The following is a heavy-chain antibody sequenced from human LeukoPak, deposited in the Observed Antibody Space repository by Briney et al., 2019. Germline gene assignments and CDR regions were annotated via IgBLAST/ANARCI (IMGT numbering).Heavy chain of an antibody. CDR3: AKESSGWSKFDY. Sequence: PGGSLRLSCAASGFTFGNYAMSWVRQAPGKGLEWVSTISNSAGRTYYAGSVKGRFTISRDNSKNTLYLQMNSLRAEDTAVYYCAKESSGWSKFDYWGQGTLVTVSS. CDR1: GFTFGNYA. CDR2: ISNSAGRT. V-gene: IGHV3-23*01. J-gene: IGHJ4*02. D-gene: IGHD6-19*01.